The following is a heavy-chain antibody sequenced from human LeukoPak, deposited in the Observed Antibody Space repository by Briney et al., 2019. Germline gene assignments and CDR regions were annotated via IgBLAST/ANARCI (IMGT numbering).Heavy chain of an antibody. J-gene: IGHJ4*02. Sequence: PSETLSLTCTVSGGSISSYYWSWIRQPAGKGLEWIGRIYTSGSTNYNPSLKSRVTMSVDTSKNQFSLKLSSVTAADTAVYYCARVFSGYVEQPFDYWGQGTLLTVSS. CDR2: IYTSGST. D-gene: IGHD5-12*01. V-gene: IGHV4-4*07. CDR3: ARVFSGYVEQPFDY. CDR1: GGSISSYY.